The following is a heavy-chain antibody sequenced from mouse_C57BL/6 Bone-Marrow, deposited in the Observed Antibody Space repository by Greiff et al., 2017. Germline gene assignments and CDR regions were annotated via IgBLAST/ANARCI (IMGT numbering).Heavy chain of an antibody. J-gene: IGHJ2*01. CDR3: ARSGRYYDYTFDY. D-gene: IGHD2-4*01. V-gene: IGHV1-55*01. Sequence: VKLQQPGAELVKPGASVKMSCKASGYTFTSYWITWVKQRPGQGLEWIGDIYPGSGSTNYNEKFKSKATLTVDTSSSTAYMQLSSLTSEDSAVYYCARSGRYYDYTFDYWGQGTTLTVSS. CDR2: IYPGSGST. CDR1: GYTFTSYW.